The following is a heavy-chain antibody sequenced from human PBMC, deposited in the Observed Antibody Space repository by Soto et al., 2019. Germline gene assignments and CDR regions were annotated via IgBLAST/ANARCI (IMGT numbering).Heavy chain of an antibody. CDR3: ARSGGSCSGDACYPHRFAF. J-gene: IGHJ5*01. CDR1: GFTFSSYG. CDR2: ISDDGSNK. V-gene: IGHV3-30*03. Sequence: GGSLRLCCAASGFTFSSYGMHGVRQAPGKGLEWVAVISDDGSNKYYADSVKGRFTISRDNSKNTLYLQMNSLRAEDTAVYYCARSGGSCSGDACYPHRFAFWGHRTLVTGSS. D-gene: IGHD2-15*01.